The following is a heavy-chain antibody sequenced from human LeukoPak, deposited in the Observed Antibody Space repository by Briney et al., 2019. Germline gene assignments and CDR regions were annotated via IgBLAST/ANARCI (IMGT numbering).Heavy chain of an antibody. D-gene: IGHD3-10*01. CDR1: GFTFSSHG. CDR3: ARVTYGSGTYGAFDY. J-gene: IGHJ4*02. CDR2: ISGSGDNT. Sequence: GGSLRLSCAASGFTFSSHGTSWVRQPPPKGLEWVSTISGSGDNTYYADPVKGRLAISRDNSKNTLYLQMNSLRAEDTAVYYCARVTYGSGTYGAFDYWGQGTLVTVSS. V-gene: IGHV3-23*01.